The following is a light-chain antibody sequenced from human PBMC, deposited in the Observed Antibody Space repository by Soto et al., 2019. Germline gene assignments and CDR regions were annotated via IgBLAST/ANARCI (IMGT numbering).Light chain of an antibody. CDR1: SSDVGGYNY. CDR2: DVN. J-gene: IGLJ1*01. CDR3: ATWDDSVSGYV. Sequence: QSALTQPRSVSGSPGQSVTISCTGTSSDVGGYNYVSWYQQHPGKAPKLMIYDVNKWPSGVPDRFSGSKSGNTASLAISGLQSEDEADYHCATWDDSVSGYVFGTGTKLTAL. V-gene: IGLV2-11*01.